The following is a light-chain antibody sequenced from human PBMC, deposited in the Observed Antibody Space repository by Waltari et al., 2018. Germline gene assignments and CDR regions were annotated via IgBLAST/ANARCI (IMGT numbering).Light chain of an antibody. CDR3: QSFDSSLNAVL. CDR2: HNS. J-gene: IGLJ2*01. Sequence: QSVLTQPPSVSGAPGQRVTISCTGSSSNIGAGYDVHWYQQFPGTAPKLLIYHNSNRPSGVPNRFSSSKSGTSASLAITALLAEDEADYYCQSFDSSLNAVLFGGGTKLTVL. CDR1: SSNIGAGYD. V-gene: IGLV1-40*01.